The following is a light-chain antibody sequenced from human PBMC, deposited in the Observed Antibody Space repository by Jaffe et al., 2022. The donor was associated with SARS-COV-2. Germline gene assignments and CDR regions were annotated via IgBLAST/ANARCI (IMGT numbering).Light chain of an antibody. CDR1: SRDIGDYNY. CDR3: SSLTLRHTVI. Sequence: QSALTQDAAVSGSPGQSLTISCTGTSRDIGDYNYVSWYQQQPGKAPKLIIYEVSNRPSGVPDRFSASKSVNTASLTISGLQAEDEAVYYCSSLTLRHTVIFGGGTKLTVL. J-gene: IGLJ2*01. V-gene: IGLV2-14*01. CDR2: EVS.